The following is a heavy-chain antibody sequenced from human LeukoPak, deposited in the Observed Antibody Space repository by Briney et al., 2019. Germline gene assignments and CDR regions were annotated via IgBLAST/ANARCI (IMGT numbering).Heavy chain of an antibody. CDR1: GYTFTGYY. Sequence: HRASVRVSCKASGYTFTGYYMHWVRQAPGQGLEWMGWINPNSGGTKDAQSFQGRVTMTRDTSISTAYMELSSLRSDDTAVYYCARAEWPRAFDIWGQGTMVTVSS. CDR3: ARAEWPRAFDI. D-gene: IGHD3-3*01. V-gene: IGHV1-2*02. CDR2: INPNSGGT. J-gene: IGHJ3*02.